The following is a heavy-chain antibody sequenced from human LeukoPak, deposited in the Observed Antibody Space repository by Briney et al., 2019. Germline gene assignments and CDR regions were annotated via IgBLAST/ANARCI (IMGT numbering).Heavy chain of an antibody. CDR3: ARDRVASSSWSFYYYYGMDV. D-gene: IGHD6-13*01. CDR2: INPNSGGT. CDR1: GYTFTSYY. V-gene: IGHV1-2*04. Sequence: GASVKVSCKASGYTFTSYYMHWVRQAPGQGLEWMGWINPNSGGTNYAQKFQGWVTMTRDTSISTAYMELSRLRSDDTAVYYCARDRVASSSWSFYYYYGMDVWGQGTTVTVSS. J-gene: IGHJ6*02.